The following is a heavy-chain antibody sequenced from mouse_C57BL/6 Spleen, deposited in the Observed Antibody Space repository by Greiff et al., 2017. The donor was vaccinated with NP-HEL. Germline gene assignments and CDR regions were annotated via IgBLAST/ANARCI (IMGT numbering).Heavy chain of an antibody. CDR1: GYSITSGYY. J-gene: IGHJ3*01. CDR3: ARPYDGYPGWFAY. D-gene: IGHD2-3*01. CDR2: ISYDGSN. Sequence: DVQLQESGPGLVKPSQSLSLTCSVTGYSITSGYYWNWIRQFPGNKLEWMGYISYDGSNNYNPSLKNRISITRDTSKNQFFLKLNSVTTEDTATYYCARPYDGYPGWFAYWGQGTLVTVSA. V-gene: IGHV3-6*01.